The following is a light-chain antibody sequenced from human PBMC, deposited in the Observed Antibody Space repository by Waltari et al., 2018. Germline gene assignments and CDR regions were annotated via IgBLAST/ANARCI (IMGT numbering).Light chain of an antibody. Sequence: IVLTQSPGPLSLSPGASDTLSCRAIQSVRSSYLAWYQQKPGQAPRLLIYGASSRATGIPDMFSGSGCGTDFTLTISRLEPEDFAVYYCQQYGRSPLTFGGGTKVEIK. CDR2: GAS. J-gene: IGKJ4*01. CDR3: QQYGRSPLT. CDR1: QSVRSSY. V-gene: IGKV3-20*01.